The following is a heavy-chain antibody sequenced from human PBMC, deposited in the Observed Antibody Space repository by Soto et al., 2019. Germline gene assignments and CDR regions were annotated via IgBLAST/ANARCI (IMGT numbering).Heavy chain of an antibody. CDR3: AMMVAATPLWYYYGMDV. V-gene: IGHV1-69*01. Sequence: QVQLVQSGAEVKKPGSSVKVSCKASGGTFSSYAISWVRQAPGQGLEWMGGIIPIFGTANYAQKFQGRVTITADESTSTAYMELSSLRSEDTAVYYCAMMVAATPLWYYYGMDVWGQGTTVTVSS. D-gene: IGHD2-15*01. J-gene: IGHJ6*02. CDR2: IIPIFGTA. CDR1: GGTFSSYA.